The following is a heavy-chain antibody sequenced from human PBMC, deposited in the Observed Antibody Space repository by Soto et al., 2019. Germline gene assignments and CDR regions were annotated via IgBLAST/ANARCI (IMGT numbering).Heavy chain of an antibody. D-gene: IGHD6-6*01. CDR3: AKDRTVAARNFDY. Sequence: GGSLRLSCAASGFAFSNYAMHWVRQAPGKGLEWVSSTSTSIDATYYADSVKGRFTISRDDSKNTLYLQMNSLRADDSAVYYCAKDRTVAARNFDYWGQGTQVTVSS. J-gene: IGHJ4*02. CDR1: GFAFSNYA. V-gene: IGHV3-23*01. CDR2: TSTSIDAT.